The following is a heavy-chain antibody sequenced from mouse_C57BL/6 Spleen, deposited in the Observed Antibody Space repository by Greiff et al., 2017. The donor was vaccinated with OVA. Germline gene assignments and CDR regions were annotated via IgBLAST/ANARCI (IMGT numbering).Heavy chain of an antibody. CDR2: IDPSDSET. V-gene: IGHV1-52*01. D-gene: IGHD2-4*01. CDR3: AREYDYDGSWFAY. J-gene: IGHJ3*01. Sequence: QVQLQQPGAELVRPGSSVKLSCTASGYTFTSYWMHWVKQRPIQGLEWIGNIDPSDSETHYNQKFKDKATLTVDKSSSTAYMQLSSLTSEDSAVYYCAREYDYDGSWFAYWGQGTLVTVSA. CDR1: GYTFTSYW.